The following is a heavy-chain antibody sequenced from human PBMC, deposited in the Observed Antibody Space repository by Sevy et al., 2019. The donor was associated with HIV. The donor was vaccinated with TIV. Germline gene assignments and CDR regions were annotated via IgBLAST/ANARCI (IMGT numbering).Heavy chain of an antibody. CDR1: EFTFSSYA. Sequence: GESLKISCSASEFTFSSYAMSWVRQAPGKGLELVSSISGSGRFTYYADFVEGRFIISRDNSKNTLSVQMNSLRAEDTAVYYCAKGFCSGATCPRDYYYYGMDVWGQGTTVTVSS. V-gene: IGHV3-23*01. CDR2: ISGSGRFT. CDR3: AKGFCSGATCPRDYYYYGMDV. D-gene: IGHD2-15*01. J-gene: IGHJ6*02.